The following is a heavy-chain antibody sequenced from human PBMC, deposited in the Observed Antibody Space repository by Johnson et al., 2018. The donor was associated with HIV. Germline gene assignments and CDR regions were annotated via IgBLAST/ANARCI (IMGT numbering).Heavy chain of an antibody. Sequence: EVQLVESGGNLVQPGGSQRLSCAASGLTCSNYCMRWVRQAPGKGLEWVANIKQDGSEKYYVDYVKGRFTISRDNAKNSLFLQMNSLRAEDTAVYYCARDRGLRYFDWLSDHDAFDIWGQGTMVTVSS. CDR1: GLTCSNYC. CDR3: ARDRGLRYFDWLSDHDAFDI. D-gene: IGHD3-9*01. J-gene: IGHJ3*02. CDR2: IKQDGSEK. V-gene: IGHV3-7*01.